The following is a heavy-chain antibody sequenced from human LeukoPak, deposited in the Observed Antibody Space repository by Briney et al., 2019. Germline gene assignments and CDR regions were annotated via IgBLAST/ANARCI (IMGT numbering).Heavy chain of an antibody. CDR1: GYTFTGYY. CDR3: ARERSMVRGMSWFDP. V-gene: IGHV1-2*02. J-gene: IGHJ5*02. Sequence: GASVKVSCKASGYTFTGYYMHWVRQAPGQGLEWMGWINPNSGGTNYAQKFQGRVTMTRDTSISTAYMELSRLRSDDTAVYYCARERSMVRGMSWFDPWGQGTLVTVSS. CDR2: INPNSGGT. D-gene: IGHD3-10*01.